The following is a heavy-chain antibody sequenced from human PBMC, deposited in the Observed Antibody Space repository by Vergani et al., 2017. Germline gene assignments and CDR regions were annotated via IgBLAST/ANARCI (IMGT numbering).Heavy chain of an antibody. CDR1: GGTLGKYA. D-gene: IGHD2/OR15-2a*01. J-gene: IGHJ3*02. V-gene: IGHV1-69*13. CDR2: ISLLLNTK. CDR3: ARGHLRTFDAFHM. Sequence: QVQLVQSGAEVKKPGSSVKVSCKASGGTLGKYAFTWVRQGPGQGLEWMGRISLLLNTKDYAQRFRGRLTITADESRNTVDMELNSLTSDDTAVYYCARGHLRTFDAFHMWGQGTQVTVSS.